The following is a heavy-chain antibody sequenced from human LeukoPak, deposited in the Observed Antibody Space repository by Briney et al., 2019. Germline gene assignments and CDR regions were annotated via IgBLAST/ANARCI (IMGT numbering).Heavy chain of an antibody. V-gene: IGHV3-21*01. CDR2: ISRSSDYI. CDR1: GFFFSVYS. J-gene: IGHJ4*02. CDR3: ARSGGSYSDY. D-gene: IGHD1-26*01. Sequence: GGSLRLPCAASGFFFSVYSMNWVRQAPGKGLEWVSSISRSSDYIYYADSVKGRFTISRDDAKNSLYLQMSSLGAEDTAVYYCARSGGSYSDYWGQGMLVTVSS.